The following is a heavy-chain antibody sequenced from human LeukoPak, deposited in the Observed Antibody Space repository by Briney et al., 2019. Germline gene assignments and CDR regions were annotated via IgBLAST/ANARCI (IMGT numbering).Heavy chain of an antibody. J-gene: IGHJ3*02. CDR1: GGSFSGHY. V-gene: IGHV4-59*10. CDR2: IYTSGST. CDR3: ARDVGFSGWYVSDI. Sequence: SETLSLTCAVYGGSFSGHYWSWIRQPPGKGLEWIGRIYTSGSTNYNPSLMSRVTMSVDTSKNQFSLKLSSVTAADTAVYYCARDVGFSGWYVSDIWGQGTMVTVSS. D-gene: IGHD6-19*01.